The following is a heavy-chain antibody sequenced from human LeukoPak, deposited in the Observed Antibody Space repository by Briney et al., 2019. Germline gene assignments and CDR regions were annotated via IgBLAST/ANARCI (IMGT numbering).Heavy chain of an antibody. CDR2: INPNSGGT. D-gene: IGHD1-26*01. V-gene: IGHV1-2*02. Sequence: GASVKVSCKASGYTFTGYYMHWVRQAPGQGLEWMGWINPNSGGTNYAQKFQGRVTMTRDTSISTAYMELSRLRSDDTAVYYCARLRGGREWELLAGAWFDPWGQGTLVTVSS. CDR1: GYTFTGYY. CDR3: ARLRGGREWELLAGAWFDP. J-gene: IGHJ5*02.